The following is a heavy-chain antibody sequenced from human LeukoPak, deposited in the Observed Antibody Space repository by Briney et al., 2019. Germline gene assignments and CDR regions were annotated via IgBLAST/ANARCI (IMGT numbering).Heavy chain of an antibody. V-gene: IGHV3-9*03. Sequence: GGSLRLSCAASGFTFDDYAMHWVRQAPGKGLEWVSGINWSSGSIDYADSVKGRFTISRDNAKNSLYLQMNSRRGEDMALYYCAKGTRYHDSSGYDYWGQGTLVTVSS. D-gene: IGHD3-22*01. CDR3: AKGTRYHDSSGYDY. CDR1: GFTFDDYA. CDR2: INWSSGSI. J-gene: IGHJ4*02.